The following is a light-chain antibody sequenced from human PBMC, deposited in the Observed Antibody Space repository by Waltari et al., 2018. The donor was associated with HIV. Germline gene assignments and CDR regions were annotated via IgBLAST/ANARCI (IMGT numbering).Light chain of an antibody. CDR1: SSDVATYKL. CDR3: CSYVSNVI. V-gene: IGLV2-23*02. Sequence: QSALTQPASVSGSPGQSITISCTRTSSDVATYKLVSWYQQHPGKAPKLMIYEVSKRPSGVSDRFSGSKSGDTASLIISGLQAEDEADYYCCSYVSNVIFGGGTKLTVL. CDR2: EVS. J-gene: IGLJ2*01.